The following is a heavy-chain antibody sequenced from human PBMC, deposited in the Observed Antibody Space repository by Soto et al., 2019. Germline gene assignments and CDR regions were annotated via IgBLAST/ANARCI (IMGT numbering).Heavy chain of an antibody. J-gene: IGHJ4*02. V-gene: IGHV5-51*01. CDR3: ARKLYGSGSYSDY. CDR2: IYPADSDT. CDR1: GYSFATYW. D-gene: IGHD3-10*01. Sequence: PAESLKISCKGSGYSFATYWIAWVRQMPGKGLEWMGIIYPADSDTRYSQSFKGQVTISTDKSISTAYLQWSSLKASETAMYYCARKLYGSGSYSDYWGQGNLVTVSS.